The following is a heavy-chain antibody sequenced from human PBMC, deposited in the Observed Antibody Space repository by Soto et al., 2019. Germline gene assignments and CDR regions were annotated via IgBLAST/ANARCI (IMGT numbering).Heavy chain of an antibody. V-gene: IGHV4-59*01. Sequence: SETLSLTCTVSGGSISSYYWSWIRQPPGKGLEWIGYIYYSGSTNYNPSLKSRVTISVDTSKNQFSLKLSSLRSEDTAVYYCARDRGPYYYGSGSSDHFWGQGTRVTVAS. J-gene: IGHJ4*02. D-gene: IGHD3-10*01. CDR1: GGSISSYY. CDR2: IYYSGST. CDR3: ARDRGPYYYGSGSSDHF.